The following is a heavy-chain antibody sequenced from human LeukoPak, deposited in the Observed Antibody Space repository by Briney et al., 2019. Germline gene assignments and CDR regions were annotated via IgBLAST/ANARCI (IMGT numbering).Heavy chain of an antibody. CDR2: FDVIDSET. D-gene: IGHD5-18*01. CDR1: GSSVTELS. Sequence: ASVKVSCTVSGSSVTELSLYWVRQAPGKGLEWMGGFDVIDSETFYAQKFQGRVTMTEDSSTDTAYMELRSLTSDDTALYYCAAGRPYSLLDYWGQGILVTVSS. J-gene: IGHJ4*02. CDR3: AAGRPYSLLDY. V-gene: IGHV1-24*01.